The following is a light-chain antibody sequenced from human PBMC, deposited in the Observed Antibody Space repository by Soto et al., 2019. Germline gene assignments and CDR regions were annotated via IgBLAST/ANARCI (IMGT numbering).Light chain of an antibody. CDR3: QQYYSFPT. V-gene: IGKV1-5*01. J-gene: IGKJ5*01. Sequence: DIQMTQSPSSLSASVGDRVTITCRASQSISFWLAWYQQKPGKAPKVLIYDASSLESGVPSRFSGSRSGTEFTLTISSLQPDDFATYYCQQYYSFPTFGQGTRLEI. CDR2: DAS. CDR1: QSISFW.